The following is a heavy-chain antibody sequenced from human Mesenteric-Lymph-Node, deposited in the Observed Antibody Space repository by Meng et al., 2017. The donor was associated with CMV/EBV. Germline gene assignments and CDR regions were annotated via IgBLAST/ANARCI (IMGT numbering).Heavy chain of an antibody. Sequence: VQRPPWGARLLKPSGTLSLTCAVYGGSFSGYYWSWIRQPSGKGLEWIGEINHSGSTNYNPSLKSRVTISVDTSKNQFSLKLSSVTAADTAVYYCARHQRWLKSEGGFNYWGQGTLVTVSS. D-gene: IGHD4-23*01. CDR3: ARHQRWLKSEGGFNY. J-gene: IGHJ4*02. V-gene: IGHV4-34*02. CDR2: INHSGST. CDR1: GGSFSGYY.